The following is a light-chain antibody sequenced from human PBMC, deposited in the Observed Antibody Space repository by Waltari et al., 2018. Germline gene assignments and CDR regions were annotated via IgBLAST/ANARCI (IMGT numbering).Light chain of an antibody. CDR2: QAS. Sequence: DIQFTQSPSSLSTSVGDRFTITCRASQGMSSYVAGYQQKPGKAPKLLSYQASSLQSGVPSRFSGSGSGTEFTLTINSLQPEDLALYYCQQRNTYPLTFGGGTKVEIK. CDR1: QGMSSY. V-gene: IGKV1-9*01. CDR3: QQRNTYPLT. J-gene: IGKJ4*01.